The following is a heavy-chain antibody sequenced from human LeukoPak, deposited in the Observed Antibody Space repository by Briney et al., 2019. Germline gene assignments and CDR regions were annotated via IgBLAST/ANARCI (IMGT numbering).Heavy chain of an antibody. Sequence: PSETLSLTCAVYGGSFSGYYWSWIRQPPGKGLEWVSTISRSGVATYYANSVKGRFTISRDNSKNTVYLQMNSLRAEDTAIYYCAKHSHDGSAPYYEVQLDYWGQGTLVTVSS. D-gene: IGHD3-22*01. CDR2: ISRSGVAT. V-gene: IGHV3-23*01. CDR1: GGSFSGYY. J-gene: IGHJ4*02. CDR3: AKHSHDGSAPYYEVQLDY.